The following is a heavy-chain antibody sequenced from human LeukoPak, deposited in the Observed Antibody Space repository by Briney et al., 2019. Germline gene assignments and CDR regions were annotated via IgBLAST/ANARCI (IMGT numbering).Heavy chain of an antibody. CDR1: GGTFSSYA. CDR2: IIPIFGTA. J-gene: IGHJ4*02. V-gene: IGHV1-69*13. Sequence: PGASVKVSCKASGGTFSSYAISWVRQAPGQGLEWMGGIIPIFGTANYAQKFQGRVTITADESTSTAYMELSSLRSEDTAVYYCARDHGYIAGFSRFDYWGQGTLVTVSS. CDR3: ARDHGYIAGFSRFDY. D-gene: IGHD6-13*01.